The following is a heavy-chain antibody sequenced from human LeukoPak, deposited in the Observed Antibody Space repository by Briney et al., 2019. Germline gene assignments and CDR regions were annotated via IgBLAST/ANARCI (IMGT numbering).Heavy chain of an antibody. CDR1: GYTFTGYY. V-gene: IGHV1-2*02. J-gene: IGHJ4*02. CDR3: ERSVPAAYKVDY. Sequence: ASVKVSCKASGYTFTGYYMHWVRQAPGQGLEWMGWINPNSGGTNYAQKFQGRVTMTRDTSISTAYMELSRLRSDDTAVYYCERSVPAAYKVDYWGQGTLVTVSS. D-gene: IGHD2-2*01. CDR2: INPNSGGT.